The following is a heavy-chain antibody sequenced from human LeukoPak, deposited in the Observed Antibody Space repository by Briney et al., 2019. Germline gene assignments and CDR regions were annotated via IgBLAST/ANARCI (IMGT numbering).Heavy chain of an antibody. J-gene: IGHJ3*02. Sequence: PGGSLRLSCGASGFTFSSYSMNWGRQAPGKGGEGVSSISSSSTYIYYADSVKGRFTISRDNAKNSLYLQMNSLRAGDTAVYYCARKVASGYDTFDIWGQGTMVTVSA. CDR1: GFTFSSYS. CDR3: ARKVASGYDTFDI. D-gene: IGHD6-13*01. CDR2: ISSSSTYI. V-gene: IGHV3-21*01.